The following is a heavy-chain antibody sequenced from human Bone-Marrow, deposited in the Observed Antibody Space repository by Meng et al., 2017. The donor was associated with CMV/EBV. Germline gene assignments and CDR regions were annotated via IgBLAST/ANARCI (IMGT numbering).Heavy chain of an antibody. D-gene: IGHD2-2*02. Sequence: GESLKISCAASGFTFSSYWMSWVRQAPGKGLEWVANIKQDGSEKYYVDSVKGRFTISRDNSKNTLYLQMNSLRAEDTAVYYCARGYCSSTSCYTGSSYYYYGMDVWGQGTTVTVSS. V-gene: IGHV3-7*01. CDR2: IKQDGSEK. J-gene: IGHJ6*02. CDR1: GFTFSSYW. CDR3: ARGYCSSTSCYTGSSYYYYGMDV.